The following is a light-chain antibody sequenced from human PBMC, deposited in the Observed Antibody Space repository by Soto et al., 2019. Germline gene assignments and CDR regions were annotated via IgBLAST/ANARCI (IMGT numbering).Light chain of an antibody. CDR2: GAS. CDR1: QSVRSDY. CDR3: QQYGSSPPT. Sequence: EIVLTQSPGTLSLSPGERATLSCRASQSVRSDYLAWYQQKPGQAPRLHIYGASRRATGIPDRFSGSGSGTDFTLTISRLEPEDLAVYYCQQYGSSPPTFGQGTRLEIK. V-gene: IGKV3-20*01. J-gene: IGKJ5*01.